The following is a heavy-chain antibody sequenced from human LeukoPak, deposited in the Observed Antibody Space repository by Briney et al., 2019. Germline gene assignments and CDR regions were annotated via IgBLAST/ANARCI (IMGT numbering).Heavy chain of an antibody. CDR2: IYSGGST. D-gene: IGHD4-17*01. V-gene: IGHV3-66*02. Sequence: GGSLRLSCAASGFTVSSNYVSWVRQAPGKGLEWVSVIYSGGSTYYADSVKGRFTISRDNSKNTLYLQMNSLRAEDTAVYYCASLKNVVYGDYAKSCWGQGTLVTVSS. J-gene: IGHJ4*02. CDR1: GFTVSSNY. CDR3: ASLKNVVYGDYAKSC.